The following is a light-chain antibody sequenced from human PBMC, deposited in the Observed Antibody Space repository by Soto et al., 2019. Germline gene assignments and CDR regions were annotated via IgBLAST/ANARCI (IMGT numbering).Light chain of an antibody. CDR1: QSISSW. CDR2: DAS. Sequence: DIQMTQSPSTLSASVGDRVTITCRASQSISSWLAWYQQKPGKAPKLLIYDASSLESGVPSRFSGSGSGTKIPFTIRSLPPCGFATYYCQQYNSYSVTFGGGTKVEIK. CDR3: QQYNSYSVT. J-gene: IGKJ4*01. V-gene: IGKV1-5*01.